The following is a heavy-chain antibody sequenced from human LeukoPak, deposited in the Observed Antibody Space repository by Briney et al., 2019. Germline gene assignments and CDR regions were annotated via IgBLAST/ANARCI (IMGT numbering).Heavy chain of an antibody. D-gene: IGHD3-10*01. V-gene: IGHV4-34*01. Sequence: PSETLSLTCAVYGGSFSGYYWSWIRQPPGKGLEWIGEINHSGGTNYNPSLKSRVTISVDTSKNQFSLKLSSVTAADTAVYYCARRRLLWFGESYTFDYWGQGTLVIVSS. J-gene: IGHJ4*02. CDR1: GGSFSGYY. CDR3: ARRRLLWFGESYTFDY. CDR2: INHSGGT.